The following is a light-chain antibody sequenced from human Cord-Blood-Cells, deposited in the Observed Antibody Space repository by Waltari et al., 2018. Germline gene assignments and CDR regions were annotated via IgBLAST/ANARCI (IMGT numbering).Light chain of an antibody. V-gene: IGLV2-11*02. Sequence: QARLTQLRSVSGSTGHAVTISCTVTSSDVRGYNYVSWYQQHPGKAPKLMIYDVSKRPSGVPDRFSGSKSGNTASLTISGLQAEDEADYYCCSYAGSYTYVFGTGTKVTVL. CDR2: DVS. CDR3: CSYAGSYTYV. J-gene: IGLJ1*01. CDR1: SSDVRGYNY.